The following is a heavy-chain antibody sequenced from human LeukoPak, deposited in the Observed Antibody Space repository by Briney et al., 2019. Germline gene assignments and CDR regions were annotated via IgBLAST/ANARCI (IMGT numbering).Heavy chain of an antibody. Sequence: GGSLRLSCAASGFTFDDYAMHWVRQAPGKGLEWVSGISWNSGSIGYADSVKGRFTISRDNSKNSLYLQMNSLRTEDTALYYCAKGLRAAAGTEYFQHWGQGTLVTVSS. D-gene: IGHD6-13*01. J-gene: IGHJ1*01. CDR3: AKGLRAAAGTEYFQH. V-gene: IGHV3-9*01. CDR2: ISWNSGSI. CDR1: GFTFDDYA.